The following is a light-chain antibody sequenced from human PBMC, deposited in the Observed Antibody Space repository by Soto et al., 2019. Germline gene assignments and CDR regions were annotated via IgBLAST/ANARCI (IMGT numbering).Light chain of an antibody. V-gene: IGKV2-28*01. J-gene: IGKJ1*01. Sequence: DIVMTQSPLSLPVIHGEPASISCRSSQSLLHTDGYNYLDWYLQRPGQSPQLLIYLGSNRASGVPDRFSGSGSGTDFTLKISRVEAEDVGVYYCMQALQMRAFGQGTKVEIK. CDR2: LGS. CDR3: MQALQMRA. CDR1: QSLLHTDGYNY.